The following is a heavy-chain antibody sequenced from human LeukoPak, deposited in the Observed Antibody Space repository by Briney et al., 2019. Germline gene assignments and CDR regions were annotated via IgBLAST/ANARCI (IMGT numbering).Heavy chain of an antibody. Sequence: PGGSLRLSCAASGFTFNKYNMNWVRQAPGKGLEWVSSISSSSSYIYYADSVKGRFTISRDNAKNSLYLQMNSLGAEDTAVYDCATMPPSGAHNSLDHWGQGTLVTVSS. D-gene: IGHD2-2*01. CDR1: GFTFNKYN. J-gene: IGHJ4*02. V-gene: IGHV3-21*01. CDR2: ISSSSSYI. CDR3: ATMPPSGAHNSLDH.